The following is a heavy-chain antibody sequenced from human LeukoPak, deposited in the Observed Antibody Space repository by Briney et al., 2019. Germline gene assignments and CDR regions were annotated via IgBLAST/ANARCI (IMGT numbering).Heavy chain of an antibody. V-gene: IGHV3-20*04. CDR3: AREGRYTHDAFDI. D-gene: IGHD5-24*01. CDR1: GFTFEGHG. J-gene: IGHJ3*02. CDR2: INWNGRST. Sequence: GGSLRLSCAASGFTFEGHGMSWVRQVPGKGLEWVSSINWNGRSTIYADSVRGRFIISRDDAKNSQFLQMNSLRVEDTALYYCAREGRYTHDAFDIWGPGTVVTVS.